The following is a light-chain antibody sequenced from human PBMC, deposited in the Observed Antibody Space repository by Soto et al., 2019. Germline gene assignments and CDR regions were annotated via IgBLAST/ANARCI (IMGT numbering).Light chain of an antibody. CDR2: AAS. Sequence: AIRMTQSPSSLSASTGDRVTITCRASQGISSYLAWYQQKPGKAPKLLIYAASTLQSGVPSRFSGSGSGTDFTLTISCLQSEDFATYYCQQYYSYAWTFXQGTKVDIK. CDR3: QQYYSYAWT. J-gene: IGKJ1*01. V-gene: IGKV1-8*01. CDR1: QGISSY.